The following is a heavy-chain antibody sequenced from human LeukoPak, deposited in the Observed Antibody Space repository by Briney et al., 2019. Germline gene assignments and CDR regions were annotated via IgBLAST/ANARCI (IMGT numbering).Heavy chain of an antibody. CDR1: GFTFSSYG. CDR3: ARSIPYGTTWYGRSDY. Sequence: PGGSLRLSCAASGFTFSSYGMHWVRQAPGKGLEWVANIKPDGTTKFYVDSVKGRFTISRDNALSSLYLQMNSLRAEDTAIYYCARSIPYGTTWYGRSDYWGQGTLVTVSS. V-gene: IGHV3-7*03. J-gene: IGHJ4*02. D-gene: IGHD6-13*01. CDR2: IKPDGTTK.